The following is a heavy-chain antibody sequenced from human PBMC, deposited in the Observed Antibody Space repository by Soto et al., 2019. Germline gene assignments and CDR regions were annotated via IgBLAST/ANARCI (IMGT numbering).Heavy chain of an antibody. J-gene: IGHJ2*01. CDR2: ISGSGGDT. D-gene: IGHD5-18*01. V-gene: IGHV3-23*01. Sequence: PGNGLEWVSVISGSGGDTYYADSVKGRFTISRDNSKNTLSLQMNSLRAEDTAVYYFVFERYSDHRDLHSFSTRGSSDL. CDR3: VFERYSDHRDLHSFSTRGSSDL.